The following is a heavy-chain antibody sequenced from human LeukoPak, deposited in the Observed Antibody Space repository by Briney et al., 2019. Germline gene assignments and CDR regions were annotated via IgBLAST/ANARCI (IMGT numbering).Heavy chain of an antibody. CDR1: GFIVTSSY. D-gene: IGHD1-20*01. Sequence: QPGGSLRLSCAASGFIVTSSYLTWVRQAPGKGLEWVSLLYSDGSTYYADSVKGRFTISRDNSKNTLYLQMNSLRVEDTAMYFCARASTISGSDYWGQGTLVTVSS. V-gene: IGHV3-66*01. J-gene: IGHJ4*02. CDR3: ARASTISGSDY. CDR2: LYSDGST.